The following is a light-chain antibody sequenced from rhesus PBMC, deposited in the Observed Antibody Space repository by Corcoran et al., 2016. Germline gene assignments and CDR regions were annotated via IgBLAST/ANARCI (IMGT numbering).Light chain of an antibody. CDR2: GAS. V-gene: IGKV3-35*01. J-gene: IGKJ4*01. Sequence: EIVVTQSPATLSLSPGERVTLSCRASQSVSINLALHHQNPGQAPKLLIYGASNRATGTPDRFSGSGSGTEFTLTISTLEPEVVGVYYCQKGNSWPLTFGGGTKVELK. CDR1: QSVSIN. CDR3: QKGNSWPLT.